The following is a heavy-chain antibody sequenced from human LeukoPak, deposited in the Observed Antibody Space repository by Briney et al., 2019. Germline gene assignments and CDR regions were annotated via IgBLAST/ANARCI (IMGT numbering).Heavy chain of an antibody. D-gene: IGHD2-21*02. V-gene: IGHV1-18*01. CDR1: GYTFTSYD. J-gene: IGHJ4*02. Sequence: ASVKVSCKASGYTFTSYDINWVRQATGQGLEWMGWISAYNGNTNYAQKLQGRVTMTTDTSTSTAYMELRSLRSDDTAVYYCARAHIVVVTAGYYFDYWGQGTLVTVSS. CDR3: ARAHIVVVTAGYYFDY. CDR2: ISAYNGNT.